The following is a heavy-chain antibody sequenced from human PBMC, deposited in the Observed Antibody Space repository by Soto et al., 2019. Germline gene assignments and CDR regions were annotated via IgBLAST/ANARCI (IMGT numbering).Heavy chain of an antibody. D-gene: IGHD2-2*01. J-gene: IGHJ4*02. V-gene: IGHV3-23*01. Sequence: GGSLRLSCAASGFTFSSYAMSWVRQAPGKGLEWVSAINGSGGSTYYADSVKGRFTISRDNSKNTLYLQMNSLRAEDTAVYYCAKEKYCSSTSCYFDYWGQGTLVTVSS. CDR1: GFTFSSYA. CDR3: AKEKYCSSTSCYFDY. CDR2: INGSGGST.